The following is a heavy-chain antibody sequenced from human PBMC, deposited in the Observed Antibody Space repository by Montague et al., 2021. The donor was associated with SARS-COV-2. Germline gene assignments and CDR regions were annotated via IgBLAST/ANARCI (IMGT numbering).Heavy chain of an antibody. CDR3: AKDMASILRGVTPGFYYYYGMDV. CDR2: ISWNSGSI. CDR1: GFTFDDYA. D-gene: IGHD3-10*01. V-gene: IGHV3-9*01. J-gene: IGHJ6*02. Sequence: SLRLSLSASGFTFDDYAMHWVRQAPGKGLEWVSGISWNSGSIGYADSVKGRFTISRDNAKNSLYLQMNSLRAEDTALYYCAKDMASILRGVTPGFYYYYGMDVWGQGTTVTVSS.